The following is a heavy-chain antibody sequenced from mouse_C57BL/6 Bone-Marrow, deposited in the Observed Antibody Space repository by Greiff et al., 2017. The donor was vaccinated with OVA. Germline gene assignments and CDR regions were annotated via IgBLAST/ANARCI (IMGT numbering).Heavy chain of an antibody. CDR2: INPNNGGT. CDR1: GYTFTDYY. CDR3: ARRGPPYFDY. Sequence: EVQLQQSGPELVKPGASVKISCKASGYTFTDYYMNWVKQSNGKSLEWIGDINPNNGGTSYNQKFKGKATLTVDKSSSTAYMELRSLTSEDSAVYYCARRGPPYFDYWGQGTTLTVSS. J-gene: IGHJ2*01. V-gene: IGHV1-26*01.